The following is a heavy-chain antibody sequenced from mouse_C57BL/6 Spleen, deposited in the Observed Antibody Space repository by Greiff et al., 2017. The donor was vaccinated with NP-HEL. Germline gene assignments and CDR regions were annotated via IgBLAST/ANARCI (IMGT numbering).Heavy chain of an antibody. CDR3: ARDDYGSSSAWFAY. D-gene: IGHD1-1*01. J-gene: IGHJ3*01. CDR1: GYSITSGYY. CDR2: ISYDGSN. Sequence: EVQLVESGPGLVKPSQSLSLTCSVTGYSITSGYYWNWIRQFPGNKMEWMGYISYDGSNNYNPSLQNRISITRDTSKNQFFLKLNSVTTEDTATYYCARDDYGSSSAWFAYWGQGTLVTVSA. V-gene: IGHV3-6*01.